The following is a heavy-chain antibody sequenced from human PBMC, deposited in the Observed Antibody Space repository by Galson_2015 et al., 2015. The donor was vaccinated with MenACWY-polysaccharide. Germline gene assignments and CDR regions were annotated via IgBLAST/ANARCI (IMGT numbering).Heavy chain of an antibody. Sequence: SLRLSCAASTVTFRGSGMHWVRQAPGKGLEWVAVIQYDAVYKQYLDSVKGRFSVSRDNSKSTLYLEMNNLRAEDTALYYCAREGSRIVFHAFDTWVKGQWSSFPQ. CDR2: IQYDAVYK. J-gene: IGHJ3*02. CDR1: TVTFRGSG. V-gene: IGHV3-33*01. D-gene: IGHD3-10*02. CDR3: AREGSRIVFHAFDT.